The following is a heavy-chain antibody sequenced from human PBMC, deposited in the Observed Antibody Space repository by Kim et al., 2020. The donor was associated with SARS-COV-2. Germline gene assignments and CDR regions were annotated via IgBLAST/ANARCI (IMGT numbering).Heavy chain of an antibody. CDR2: IIPIFETI. J-gene: IGHJ6*02. CDR1: GGTFGKSV. Sequence: SVKVSCKTSGGTFGKSVITWVRQAPGQGLEWMGNIIPIFETINYAQKFQGRLTITADESTGTVNMELSRVKSDDTAVYFCATWGRHKYDGNGYYYSYYNYGLDVWGQGTTVTVS. V-gene: IGHV1-69*13. CDR3: ATWGRHKYDGNGYYYSYYNYGLDV. D-gene: IGHD1-26*01.